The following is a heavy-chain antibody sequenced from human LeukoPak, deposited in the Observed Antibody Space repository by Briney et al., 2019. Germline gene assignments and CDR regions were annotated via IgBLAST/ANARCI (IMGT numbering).Heavy chain of an antibody. V-gene: IGHV3-30*02. Sequence: EPGGSLRLSCAASGSTFSSNGIYWVRQAPGKGLEWVAFIRYDGSNKYYADSVKGRFTISRDNSKNTLYLQMNSLRAEDTAVYYCADYDSSGYSFDYWGQGTLVTVSS. CDR3: ADYDSSGYSFDY. J-gene: IGHJ4*02. D-gene: IGHD3-22*01. CDR2: IRYDGSNK. CDR1: GSTFSSNG.